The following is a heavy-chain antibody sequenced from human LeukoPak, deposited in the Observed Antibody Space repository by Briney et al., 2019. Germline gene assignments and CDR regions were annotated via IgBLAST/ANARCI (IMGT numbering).Heavy chain of an antibody. CDR3: ARGPIPMVRGVIDYFDY. V-gene: IGHV1-46*03. Sequence: ASVKVSCKASGYTFTGYYMHWVRQAPGQGLEWMGIINPSGGSTSYAQKFQGRVTMTRDTSTSTVYMELSSLRSEDTAVYYFARGPIPMVRGVIDYFDYWGQGTLVTDSS. CDR2: INPSGGST. J-gene: IGHJ4*02. CDR1: GYTFTGYY. D-gene: IGHD3-10*01.